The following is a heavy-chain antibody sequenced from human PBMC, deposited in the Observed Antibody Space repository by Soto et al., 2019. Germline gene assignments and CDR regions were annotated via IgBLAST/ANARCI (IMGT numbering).Heavy chain of an antibody. CDR3: ARVVYFDRSAYGL. D-gene: IGHD3-22*01. V-gene: IGHV3-21*06. Sequence: SGGSLRLSCAASGFSFGVYNINWVRQAPGKGLEWVSSISGDSNYIYYADSVQGRFTISRDNTKNSVYLQMSSLRAEDTAVYYCARVVYFDRSAYGLWGQGTMVTVSS. CDR1: GFSFGVYN. J-gene: IGHJ3*01. CDR2: ISGDSNYI.